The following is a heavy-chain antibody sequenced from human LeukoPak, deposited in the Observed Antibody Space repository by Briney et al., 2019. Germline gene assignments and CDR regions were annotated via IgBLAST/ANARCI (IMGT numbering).Heavy chain of an antibody. Sequence: SETLSLTCAVYGGSFSGYYWSWIRQPPGKGLEWIGEINHSGSTNYNPSLKSRVTISVDTSKNQFSLKLSSVTAADTAVYYCARRGTHYYDSSVSKGVVDYWGQGTLVTVSS. CDR3: ARRGTHYYDSSVSKGVVDY. D-gene: IGHD3-22*01. J-gene: IGHJ4*02. CDR1: GGSFSGYY. CDR2: INHSGST. V-gene: IGHV4-34*01.